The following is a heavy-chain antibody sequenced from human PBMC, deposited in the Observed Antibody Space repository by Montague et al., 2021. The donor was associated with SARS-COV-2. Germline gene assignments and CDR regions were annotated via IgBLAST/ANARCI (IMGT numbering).Heavy chain of an antibody. D-gene: IGHD1-26*01. V-gene: IGHV4-59*08. CDR3: ARLGAGGNYYRSYYYALDV. CDR2: IYYNGST. J-gene: IGHJ6*02. CDR1: GGSISSYH. Sequence: SETLSLTCTVSGGSISSYHWSWIRQPPGKGLEWIGYIYYNGSTNXXPSLKSRVTISVDTSNNQFSLKLTSVTAADAAVYYCARLGAGGNYYRSYYYALDVWGQGTTVTVSS.